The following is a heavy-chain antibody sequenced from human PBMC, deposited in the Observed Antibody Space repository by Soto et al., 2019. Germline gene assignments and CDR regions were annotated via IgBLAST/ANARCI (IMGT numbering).Heavy chain of an antibody. Sequence: PGGSLRLSCAASGFAFSSYEMNWVRQAPGKGLECVSYISSSGSTIYYADSVKGRFTISRDNAKNSLYLQMNSLRAEDTAVYYCARDSHWRIDAFDLWGQGTMVTVSS. CDR3: ARDSHWRIDAFDL. CDR1: GFAFSSYE. CDR2: ISSSGSTI. J-gene: IGHJ3*01. V-gene: IGHV3-48*03. D-gene: IGHD1-26*01.